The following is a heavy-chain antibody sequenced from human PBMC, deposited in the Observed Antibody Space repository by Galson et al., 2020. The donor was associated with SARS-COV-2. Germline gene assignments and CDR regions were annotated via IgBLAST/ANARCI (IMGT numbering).Heavy chain of an antibody. CDR2: INPSGGST. J-gene: IGHJ6*02. CDR3: ARDRGLEGITIVGVVVYYYGMDV. D-gene: IGHD3-3*01. CDR1: GYTFTSYY. Sequence: ASVKVSCKASGYTFTSYYMHWVRQAPGQGLEWMGIINPSGGSTSYAQKFQGRVTMTRDTSTSTVYMELSSLRSEDTAVYYCARDRGLEGITIVGVVVYYYGMDVWGQGTTVTVSS. V-gene: IGHV1-46*01.